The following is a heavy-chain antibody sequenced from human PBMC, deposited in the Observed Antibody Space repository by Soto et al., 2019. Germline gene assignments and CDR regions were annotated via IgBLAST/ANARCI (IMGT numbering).Heavy chain of an antibody. CDR1: GGTFSSYA. CDR2: IIPIFGTA. V-gene: IGHV1-69*13. J-gene: IGHJ6*02. D-gene: IGHD3-3*01. Sequence: GASVKVSCKASGGTFSSYAISWVRQAPGQGLEWMGGIIPIFGTANYAQKFQGRVTITADESTSTAYMELSSLRSEDTAVYYCARARFLEWSPRSKASYYYGMDVWGQGTTVTVSS. CDR3: ARARFLEWSPRSKASYYYGMDV.